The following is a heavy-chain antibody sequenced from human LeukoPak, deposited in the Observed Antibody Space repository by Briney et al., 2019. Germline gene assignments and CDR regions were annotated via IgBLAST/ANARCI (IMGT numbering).Heavy chain of an antibody. V-gene: IGHV4-59*01. D-gene: IGHD5-18*01. CDR2: IYYSGST. J-gene: IGHJ2*01. CDR3: ARGRASYGYWYFDL. CDR1: GGSISSYY. Sequence: SETLSLTCTVSGGSISSYYWSWIRQPLGKGLEWIGYIYYSGSTNYNPSLKSRVTISVDTSKNQFSLKLSSVTAADTAVYYCARGRASYGYWYFDLWGRGTLVTVSS.